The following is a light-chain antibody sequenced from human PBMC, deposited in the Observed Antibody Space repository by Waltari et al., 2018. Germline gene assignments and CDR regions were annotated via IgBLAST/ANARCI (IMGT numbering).Light chain of an antibody. V-gene: IGLV1-44*01. CDR3: AAWDDSLNGPV. CDR1: SSNIGSNT. J-gene: IGLJ3*02. Sequence: QSVLTQPPSASGTPGQRVTISCSGSSSNIGSNTVNWYQQLPGTAPKLLIYDTNQRPSGVPDRFSGSKSGTSASLAISGLQSEDEADYSCAAWDDSLNGPVFGGGTKLTVL. CDR2: DTN.